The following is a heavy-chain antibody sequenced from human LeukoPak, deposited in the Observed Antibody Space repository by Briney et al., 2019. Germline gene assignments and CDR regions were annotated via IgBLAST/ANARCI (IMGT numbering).Heavy chain of an antibody. CDR1: GFTFSSNA. CDR2: ISYDGSNK. J-gene: IGHJ4*02. Sequence: GGSLRLSCAASGFTFSSNAMHWVRQAPGMGLEWVAVISYDGSNKYYADSVKGRFTISRDSSKNTLYLQMNNLRAEDTAVYYCARNYGSGSYRLDCWGQGTLVTVSS. D-gene: IGHD3-10*01. CDR3: ARNYGSGSYRLDC. V-gene: IGHV3-30*14.